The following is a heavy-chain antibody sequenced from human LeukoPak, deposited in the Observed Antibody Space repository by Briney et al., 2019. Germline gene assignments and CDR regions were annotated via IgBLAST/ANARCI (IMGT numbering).Heavy chain of an antibody. D-gene: IGHD3-10*01. Sequence: PSETLSLTCIASGYSISSGYHWAWIRQPPGKGLEWIGSIYRSGITYYNPSLKSRVTISVDTSKNQFSLKLSSVTAADTAVYYCARERTDYGSGSYYDPYFDYWGQGTLVTVSS. V-gene: IGHV4-38-2*02. CDR1: GYSISSGYH. CDR3: ARERTDYGSGSYYDPYFDY. CDR2: IYRSGIT. J-gene: IGHJ4*02.